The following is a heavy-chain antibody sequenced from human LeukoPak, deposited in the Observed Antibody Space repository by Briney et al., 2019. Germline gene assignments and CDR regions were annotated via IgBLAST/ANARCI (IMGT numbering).Heavy chain of an antibody. Sequence: ASVKVSCKASGYTFTSYYIHWVRQAPGQGLEWMGIINPSGGSTSYAQKFQGRVTMTRDTSTSTVYMELSSLRSEDTAVYYCAREGLRDAFDIWGQGTMVTVSS. J-gene: IGHJ3*02. V-gene: IGHV1-46*01. CDR3: AREGLRDAFDI. CDR1: GYTFTSYY. CDR2: INPSGGST.